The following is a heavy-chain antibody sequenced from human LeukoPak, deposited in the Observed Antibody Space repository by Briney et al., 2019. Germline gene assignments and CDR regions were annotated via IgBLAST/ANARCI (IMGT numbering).Heavy chain of an antibody. CDR1: GFTFRNYY. J-gene: IGHJ4*02. D-gene: IGHD2-8*01. Sequence: GGSLRLSCVASGFTFRNYYMHWVRQVPGKGLVWVSRISGDGSSIFYADSVKGRFTIFRDNAKNSLYVQMNSLRADDSAVYYCARSSNGVYIQWGQGTLVTVSS. CDR2: ISGDGSSI. V-gene: IGHV3-74*01. CDR3: ARSSNGVYIQ.